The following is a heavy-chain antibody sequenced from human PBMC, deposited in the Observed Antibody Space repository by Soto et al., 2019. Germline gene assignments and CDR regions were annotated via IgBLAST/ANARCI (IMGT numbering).Heavy chain of an antibody. J-gene: IGHJ5*02. Sequence: ASVKVSCKASGYTFTSYGIHWVLQAPGQRLEWMGWINAANGDTKYSPKFQGRVTITRDTSASTAYMELSSLRSEDTAVYYCVRRHVSATGIDWFDPWGQGTLVTVSS. CDR3: VRRHVSATGIDWFDP. V-gene: IGHV1-3*01. CDR1: GYTFTSYG. CDR2: INAANGDT. D-gene: IGHD6-13*01.